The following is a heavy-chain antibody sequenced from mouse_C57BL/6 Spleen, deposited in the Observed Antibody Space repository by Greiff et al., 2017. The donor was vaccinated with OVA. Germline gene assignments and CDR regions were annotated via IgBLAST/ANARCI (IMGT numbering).Heavy chain of an antibody. D-gene: IGHD1-1*01. V-gene: IGHV1-26*01. CDR2: INPNNGGT. J-gene: IGHJ2*01. CDR1: GYTFTDYY. CDR3: ARDYYGSRGSFFDY. Sequence: VQLQQSGPELVKPGASVKISCKASGYTFTDYYMNWVKQSHGKSLEWIGDINPNNGGTSYNQKFKGKATLTVDKSSSTAYMELRSLTSEDSAVYYCARDYYGSRGSFFDYWGQGTTLTVSS.